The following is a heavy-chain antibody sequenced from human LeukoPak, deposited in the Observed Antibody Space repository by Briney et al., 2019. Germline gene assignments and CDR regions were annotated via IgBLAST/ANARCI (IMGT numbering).Heavy chain of an antibody. CDR3: ARDFSSGWVDY. CDR1: GFTVSSDY. J-gene: IGHJ4*02. V-gene: IGHV3-66*01. CDR2: IFSGAST. D-gene: IGHD6-19*01. Sequence: GGSLRLSCAASGFTVSSDYLSWVRQAPGKGLEWVSVIFSGASTYYADSVKGRFTISRDNSKNTLYLQMNSLRAEDTAVYYCARDFSSGWVDYWGQGTLVTVSS.